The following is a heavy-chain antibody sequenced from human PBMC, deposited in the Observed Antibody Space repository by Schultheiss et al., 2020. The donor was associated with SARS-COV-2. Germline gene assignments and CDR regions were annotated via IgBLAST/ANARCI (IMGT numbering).Heavy chain of an antibody. CDR2: IYYSGST. CDR3: ARARAARFIVVVQEFDY. D-gene: IGHD2-2*01. CDR1: GGSISSGGYY. J-gene: IGHJ4*02. V-gene: IGHV4-31*03. Sequence: SETLSLTCTVSGGSISSGGYYWSWIRQHPGKGLEWIGYIYYSGSTYYNPSLKSRVTISVDTSKNQFSLKLSSVTAADTAVYYCARARAARFIVVVQEFDYWGQGTLVTVSS.